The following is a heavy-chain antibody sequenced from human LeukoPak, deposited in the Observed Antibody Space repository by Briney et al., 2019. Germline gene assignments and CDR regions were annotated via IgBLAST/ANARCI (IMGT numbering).Heavy chain of an antibody. CDR2: IHYSGNT. Sequence: SETLSLTCTVSGGSIISSGFHWGWIRQTPGKGLEWIGSIHYSGNTYYNPSLKSRITISVDTSKNQFSLKLSSVTASDTAVYYCARGSLTAYYVDYWGQGTLVTVSS. D-gene: IGHD3-9*01. V-gene: IGHV4-39*07. CDR3: ARGSLTAYYVDY. CDR1: GGSIISSGFH. J-gene: IGHJ4*02.